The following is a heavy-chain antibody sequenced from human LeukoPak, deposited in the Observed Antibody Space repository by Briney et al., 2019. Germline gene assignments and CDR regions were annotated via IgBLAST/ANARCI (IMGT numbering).Heavy chain of an antibody. CDR1: GYSFPTYW. V-gene: IGHV5-51*01. Sequence: GESLKISCKGSGYSFPTYWIAWVRQMPGKGLEWMGIIYPGDSDTRYSPSFQGQVTISADKSIGTAYLQWSSLKASDTAMYYRARLDCSTTSCYTGMGWSDPWGQGTLVTVSS. D-gene: IGHD2-2*02. CDR3: ARLDCSTTSCYTGMGWSDP. J-gene: IGHJ5*02. CDR2: IYPGDSDT.